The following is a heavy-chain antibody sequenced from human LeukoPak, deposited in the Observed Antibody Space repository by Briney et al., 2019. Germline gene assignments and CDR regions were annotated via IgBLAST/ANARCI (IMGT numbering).Heavy chain of an antibody. CDR1: GFTVSSNY. CDR3: ASGSGSYRTPYYYMDV. V-gene: IGHV3-53*01. Sequence: GGSLRLSCAASGFTVSSNYMSWVRQAPGKGLEWVSVIYSGGSTYYADSVKGRFTISRGNSKNTLYLQMNSLRAEDTAVYYCASGSGSYRTPYYYMDVWGTGTTVTVSS. D-gene: IGHD3-10*01. J-gene: IGHJ6*03. CDR2: IYSGGST.